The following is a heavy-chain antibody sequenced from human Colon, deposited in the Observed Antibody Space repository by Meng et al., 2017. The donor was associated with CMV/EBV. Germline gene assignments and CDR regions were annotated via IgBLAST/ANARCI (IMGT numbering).Heavy chain of an antibody. J-gene: IGHJ5*02. D-gene: IGHD3-10*01. CDR3: VREDGVVASRGNRFDP. Sequence: GSLRLSCAASGFAFSGYWMHWARQAPGKGLVWVSRINHDGTNTIYADSVKGRFTVSRDNARNTLYLQMNTLRAEDTAVYYCVREDGVVASRGNRFDPWGQGTLVTVSS. CDR2: INHDGTNT. CDR1: GFAFSGYW. V-gene: IGHV3-74*01.